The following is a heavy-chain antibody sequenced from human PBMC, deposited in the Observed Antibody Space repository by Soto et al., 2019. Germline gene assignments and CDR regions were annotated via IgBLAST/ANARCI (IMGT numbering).Heavy chain of an antibody. CDR2: MNPNSGNT. CDR3: ARGLYCSSTSCYPPEGVWFDP. Sequence: ASVKVSCKASGYTFTSYDINWVRQATGQGLEWMGWMNPNSGNTGYAQKFQGRVTMTRNTSISTADMELSSLRSEDTAVYYCARGLYCSSTSCYPPEGVWFDPWGQGTLVTVSS. D-gene: IGHD2-2*01. CDR1: GYTFTSYD. V-gene: IGHV1-8*01. J-gene: IGHJ5*02.